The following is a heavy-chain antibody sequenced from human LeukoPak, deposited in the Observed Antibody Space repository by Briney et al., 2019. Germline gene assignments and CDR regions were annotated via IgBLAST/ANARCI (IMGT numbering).Heavy chain of an antibody. CDR1: GFTFSDSA. V-gene: IGHV3-23*01. D-gene: IGHD3-3*01. Sequence: QSGGSLRLSCAASGFTFSDSAVSWVRHSPGEGRKWVSSISDTGGRTYYADSVKGRFTITRDNSRNTVNLQMNSLTAGDTARYFCAKGGQDFDFWRFDLWGQGILVIVSS. CDR3: AKGGQDFDFWRFDL. CDR2: ISDTGGRT. J-gene: IGHJ5*02.